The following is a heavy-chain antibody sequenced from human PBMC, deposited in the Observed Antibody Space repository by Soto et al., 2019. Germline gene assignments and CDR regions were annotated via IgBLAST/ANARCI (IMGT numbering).Heavy chain of an antibody. V-gene: IGHV1-18*01. CDR2: ISAYNGNT. CDR1: GYTFTSYG. J-gene: IGHJ6*02. D-gene: IGHD5-18*01. Sequence: ASVKVSCKASGYTFTSYGISGVRQAPGQGLEWMGWISAYNGNTNYAQKLQGRVTMTTDTSTSTAYMELRSLRSDDTAVYYCARDYYDTAITYYYYYYGMDVWGQGTTVTVSS. CDR3: ARDYYDTAITYYYYYYGMDV.